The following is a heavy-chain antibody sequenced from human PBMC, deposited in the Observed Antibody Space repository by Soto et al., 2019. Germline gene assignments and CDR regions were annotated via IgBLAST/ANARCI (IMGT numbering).Heavy chain of an antibody. Sequence: SETLSLTCTVSGDSISSGFYFWGWVRQPPGKGMEWIGTIYYSGGTYYTPSLKSRVTISVDTSQNQFSLRLSSVTAADTAMYYCARHPYSNLWYNWLDPWGQGTLVTVSS. V-gene: IGHV4-39*01. J-gene: IGHJ5*02. CDR2: IYYSGGT. CDR3: ARHPYSNLWYNWLDP. CDR1: GDSISSGFYF. D-gene: IGHD6-13*01.